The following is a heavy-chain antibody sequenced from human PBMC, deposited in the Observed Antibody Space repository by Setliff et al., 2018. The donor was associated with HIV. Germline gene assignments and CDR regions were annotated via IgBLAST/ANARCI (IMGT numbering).Heavy chain of an antibody. CDR2: IYSSGTT. J-gene: IGHJ4*02. CDR3: ARDQGSTWFWDYFDY. V-gene: IGHV4-4*07. D-gene: IGHD6-13*01. Sequence: PSETLSRTCTVSDGSTSSYYWNWFQQPAGKGLEWIGRIYSSGTTIYNPSLKSRVAMSVDTSKNQFSLKLSSVTAADTATYYCARDQGSTWFWDYFDYWGQGTLVTSPQ. CDR1: DGSTSSYY.